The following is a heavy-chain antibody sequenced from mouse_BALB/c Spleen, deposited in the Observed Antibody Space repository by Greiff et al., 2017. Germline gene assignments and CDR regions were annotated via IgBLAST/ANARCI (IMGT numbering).Heavy chain of an antibody. J-gene: IGHJ3*01. D-gene: IGHD2-4*01. CDR1: GYSITSDYA. CDR3: ARGGLRPFAY. V-gene: IGHV3-2*02. CDR2: ISYSGST. Sequence: EVHLVESGPGLVKPSQSLSLTCTVTGYSITSDYAWNWIRQFPGNKLEWMGYISYSGSTSYNPSLKSRISITRDTSKNQFFLQLNSVTTEDTATYYCARGGLRPFAYWGQGTLVTVSA.